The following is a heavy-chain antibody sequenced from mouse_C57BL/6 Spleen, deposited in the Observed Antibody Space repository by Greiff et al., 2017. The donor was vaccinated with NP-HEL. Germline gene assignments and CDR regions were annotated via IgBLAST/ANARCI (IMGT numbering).Heavy chain of an antibody. V-gene: IGHV1-26*01. CDR3: ARVLLRGYFDY. J-gene: IGHJ2*01. Sequence: EVQLQQSGPELVKPGASVKISCKASGYTFTDYYMNWVKQSHGKSLEWIGDINPNNGGTSYNQKFKGKATLTVDKSSSTAYMELRSLTSEDSAAYYCARVLLRGYFDYWGQGTTLTVSS. D-gene: IGHD2-10*01. CDR1: GYTFTDYY. CDR2: INPNNGGT.